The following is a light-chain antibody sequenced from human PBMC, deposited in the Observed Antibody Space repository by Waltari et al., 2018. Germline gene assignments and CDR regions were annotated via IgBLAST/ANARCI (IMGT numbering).Light chain of an antibody. CDR2: NSN. V-gene: IGLV1-44*01. Sequence: QSLLTQPPSVSGTPGQRVTISCSGSSSNIGGNPVNWYQQLPGTAPKLLIYNSNHRPSGVPDRFSCSKSGTSASLAISGLQSEDEAHYYCAALDDGLSGPGWVFGTGTEVIVL. CDR3: AALDDGLSGPGWV. J-gene: IGLJ1*01. CDR1: SSNIGGNP.